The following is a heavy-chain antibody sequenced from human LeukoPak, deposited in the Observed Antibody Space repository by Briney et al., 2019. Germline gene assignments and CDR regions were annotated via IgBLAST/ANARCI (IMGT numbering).Heavy chain of an antibody. CDR1: GFTFSSYG. V-gene: IGHV3-33*01. Sequence: PGGSLRLSCAASGFTFSSYGMHWVRQAPGKGLEWVAVIWYDGSSKYYADSVKGRFTISRDNSKNTLYLQMNSLRAEDTAVYYCARDSDGDYYFDYWGQGTLVTVSS. CDR2: IWYDGSSK. CDR3: ARDSDGDYYFDY. J-gene: IGHJ4*02. D-gene: IGHD4-17*01.